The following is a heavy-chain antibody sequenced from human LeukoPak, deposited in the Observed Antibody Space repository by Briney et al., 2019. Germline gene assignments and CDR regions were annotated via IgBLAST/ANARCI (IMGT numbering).Heavy chain of an antibody. CDR2: INSDGSST. CDR1: GFTFSSYA. Sequence: QTGGSLRLSCAASGFTFSSYAMSWVRQAPGKGLVWVSRINSDGSSTSYADSAKGRFTISRDNAKNTLYLQMNSLRAEDTAVYYCARTGEPEWLLIAAAGTSYFDYWGQGTLVTVSS. J-gene: IGHJ4*02. V-gene: IGHV3-74*01. CDR3: ARTGEPEWLLIAAAGTSYFDY. D-gene: IGHD6-13*01.